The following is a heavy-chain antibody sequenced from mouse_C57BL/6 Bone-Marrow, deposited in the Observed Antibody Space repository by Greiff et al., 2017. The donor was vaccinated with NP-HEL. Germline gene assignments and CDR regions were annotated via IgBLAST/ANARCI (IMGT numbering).Heavy chain of an antibody. D-gene: IGHD1-1*01. V-gene: IGHV2-5*01. J-gene: IGHJ2*01. CDR1: GFSLTSYG. Sequence: VKLMESGPGLVQPSQRLSITCTVSGFSLTSYGVHWVRQSPGKGLEWLGVIWRGGSTDHNAAFMSRLSITKDNSKSQVFIKMNSLQADDIAIYCCAKLSTGYWGQGTTLTVSS. CDR3: AKLSTGY. CDR2: IWRGGST.